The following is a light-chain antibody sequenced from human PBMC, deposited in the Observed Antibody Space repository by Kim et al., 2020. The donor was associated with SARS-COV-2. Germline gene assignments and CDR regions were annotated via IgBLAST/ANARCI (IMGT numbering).Light chain of an antibody. CDR2: RDS. V-gene: IGLV3-25*03. Sequence: VSPGQTARITCSGDALPKQYAYWYQQKPGQAPVLVIYRDSERPSGIPERFSGSSSGTTVTLTISGVQAEDEADYYCQAADSSGTYVFGTGTKVTVL. CDR1: ALPKQY. J-gene: IGLJ1*01. CDR3: QAADSSGTYV.